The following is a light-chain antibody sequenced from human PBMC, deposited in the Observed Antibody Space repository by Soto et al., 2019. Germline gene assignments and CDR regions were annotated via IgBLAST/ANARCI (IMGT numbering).Light chain of an antibody. J-gene: IGKJ2*01. CDR2: GAS. V-gene: IGKV3-20*01. CDR1: QSVSSNY. Sequence: EMVLTQSPGTLPLSPGERATLSCRASQSVSSNYLVWYQQKPGQAHRPLIYGASSRATGIPDRFSGSGSGTDFTLTISRLEPEDFAVYYCQQDANSPFTLGQGTKLEIK. CDR3: QQDANSPFT.